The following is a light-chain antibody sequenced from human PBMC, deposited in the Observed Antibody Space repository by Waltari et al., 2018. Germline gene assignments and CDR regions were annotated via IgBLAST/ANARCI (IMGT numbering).Light chain of an antibody. CDR3: QQYNNWPPLT. V-gene: IGKV3-15*01. CDR2: GAS. CDR1: QSLDSN. J-gene: IGKJ4*01. Sequence: EIVLTQSPATLSVSPGERATLSCRASQSLDSNLAWYQQKPGQAPRLLIYGASTRATGIPARCSGSESWTEFTLHIRSLQSEDFAVYYCQQYNNWPPLTFGGGTKVEIK.